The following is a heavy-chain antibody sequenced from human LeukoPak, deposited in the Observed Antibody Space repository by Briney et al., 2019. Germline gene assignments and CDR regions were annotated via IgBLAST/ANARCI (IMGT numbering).Heavy chain of an antibody. D-gene: IGHD6-13*01. CDR3: ARDLFGATAGLGGFDS. J-gene: IGHJ4*02. Sequence: PSETLSLTCTVSGGSIGGGDFYWSWIRQPPGKGLEWLGYIYDTESTYYNPFLNGRVTISVDKSKSQFSLELNSVTAVDTAIYYCARDLFGATAGLGGFDSWGQGTLVTVSS. CDR1: GGSIGGGDFY. V-gene: IGHV4-30-4*08. CDR2: IYDTEST.